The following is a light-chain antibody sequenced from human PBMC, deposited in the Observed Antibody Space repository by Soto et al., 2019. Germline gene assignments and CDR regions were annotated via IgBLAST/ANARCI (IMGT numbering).Light chain of an antibody. CDR1: QSVSSSY. CDR2: GAS. Sequence: EIVFTQSPGTLSLSPGERATLSCRASQSVSSSYLAWYQQKPGQAPRLLIYGASSRATGIPDRFSGSGSGTVFPLTISRLEPEDLAVYYCQQYGSSFTFGPGTKLDIK. J-gene: IGKJ3*01. CDR3: QQYGSSFT. V-gene: IGKV3-20*01.